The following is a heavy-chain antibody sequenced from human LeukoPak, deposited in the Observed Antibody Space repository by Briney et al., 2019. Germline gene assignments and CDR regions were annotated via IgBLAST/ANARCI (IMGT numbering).Heavy chain of an antibody. Sequence: PGGSLRLSCAASGFTFSSYSMNWVRQAPGKGLEWVSSISSSSSYIYYADSVKGRFTISRDNAKNSLYLQVNSLRAEDTAVYYCARDSVGATNYFDYWGQGTLVTVSS. D-gene: IGHD1-26*01. CDR2: ISSSSSYI. CDR3: ARDSVGATNYFDY. J-gene: IGHJ4*02. V-gene: IGHV3-21*01. CDR1: GFTFSSYS.